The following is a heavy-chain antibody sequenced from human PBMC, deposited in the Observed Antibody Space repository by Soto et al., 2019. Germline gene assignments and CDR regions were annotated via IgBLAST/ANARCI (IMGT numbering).Heavy chain of an antibody. J-gene: IGHJ6*02. Sequence: SETLSLTCSVSGGAISTYYWSWIRQFPGQGLEWIGYIYHSGSSQYNPSLTSRVTISVDTSKNQLSLRLSSVTAADTAVYYCARSYGSGSYYDYYYGMDVWGQGTTVTV. CDR3: ARSYGSGSYYDYYYGMDV. CDR2: IYHSGSS. D-gene: IGHD3-10*01. V-gene: IGHV4-59*01. CDR1: GGAISTYY.